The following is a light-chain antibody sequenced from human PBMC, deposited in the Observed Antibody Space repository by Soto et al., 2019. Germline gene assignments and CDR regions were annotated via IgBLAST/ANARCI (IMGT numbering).Light chain of an antibody. J-gene: IGLJ1*01. CDR3: SSYTSSSPLV. CDR1: SSDVGGYHY. CDR2: EVS. V-gene: IGLV2-14*01. Sequence: QSALTQPASVSGSPGQSITISCTGTSSDVGGYHYVSWYQQHPGKAPKLMIYEVSNRPSGVSNRFSGSKSGNTASLTISGLQAEDEADYYCSSYTSSSPLVFGTGTKLTVL.